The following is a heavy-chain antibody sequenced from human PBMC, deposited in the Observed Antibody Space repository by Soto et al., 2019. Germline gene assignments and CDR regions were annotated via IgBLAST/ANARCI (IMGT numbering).Heavy chain of an antibody. CDR3: ARHVPYYDILTGYENNWYFYL. J-gene: IGHJ2*01. CDR2: IYYSGST. D-gene: IGHD3-9*01. Sequence: SETLSLTCTVSCGSISSYYWSWIRQPPGKGLEWIGYIYYSGSTNYNPSLKGRVTISVDTSKNQFSLKLSSVTAADTAVYYCARHVPYYDILTGYENNWYFYLWGRGTLVTVSS. V-gene: IGHV4-59*08. CDR1: CGSISSYY.